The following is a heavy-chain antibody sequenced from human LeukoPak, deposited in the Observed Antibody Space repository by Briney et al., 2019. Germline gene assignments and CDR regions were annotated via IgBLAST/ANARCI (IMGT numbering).Heavy chain of an antibody. CDR2: INAGNGNT. D-gene: IGHD3-22*01. CDR3: ARAQCYYDSSGYYSLDPNPFDY. CDR1: GYTFTSYA. J-gene: IGHJ4*02. V-gene: IGHV1-3*01. Sequence: ASVKVSCKASGYTFTSYAMHWVRQAPGQRLEWMGWINAGNGNTKYSQKVQGRVTITRDTSTSTAYMELSSLRSEDTAVYYCARAQCYYDSSGYYSLDPNPFDYWGQGTLVTVSS.